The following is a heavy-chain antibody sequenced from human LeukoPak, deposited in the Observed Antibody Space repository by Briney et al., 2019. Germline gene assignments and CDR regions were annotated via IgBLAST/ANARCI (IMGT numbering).Heavy chain of an antibody. CDR2: ISYDGSNK. CDR3: ARGSTTVAGIMGY. V-gene: IGHV3-30-3*01. CDR1: GFIFSNYR. D-gene: IGHD6-19*01. Sequence: PGGSLRLSCAVSGFIFSNYRMHWVRQAPGKGLEWVAVISYDGSNKYYADSVKGRFTISRDNSKNTLYLQMNSLRAEDTAVYYCARGSTTVAGIMGYWGQGTLVTVSS. J-gene: IGHJ4*02.